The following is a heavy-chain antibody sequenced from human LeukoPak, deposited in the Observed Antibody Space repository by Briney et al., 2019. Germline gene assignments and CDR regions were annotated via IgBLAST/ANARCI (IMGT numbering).Heavy chain of an antibody. CDR3: AKDYMVRGVHPYYFDY. CDR1: GFTFDDYA. J-gene: IGHJ4*02. D-gene: IGHD3-10*01. Sequence: GGSLRLSCAASGFTFDDYAMHWVRQAPGKGLEWVSLISWDGGSTYYADSVKGRFTISRDNSKNSLYLQMNSLRAEDTALYYCAKDYMVRGVHPYYFDYWGQGTLVTVSS. CDR2: ISWDGGST. V-gene: IGHV3-43D*03.